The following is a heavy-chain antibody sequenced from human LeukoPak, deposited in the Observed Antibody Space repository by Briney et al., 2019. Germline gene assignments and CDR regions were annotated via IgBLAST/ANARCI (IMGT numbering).Heavy chain of an antibody. J-gene: IGHJ6*03. CDR1: GFTFSTYW. D-gene: IGHD6-13*01. CDR3: AREISSSWYALGFYYYYHMDV. V-gene: IGHV3-7*01. CDR2: IKQDGSEK. Sequence: PGGSLRLSCAASGFTFSTYWMMWVRQAPGKGLEWVANIKQDGSEKYYVDSVKGRFTISRDNAKNSLYLQMNSLRAEDTAVYYCAREISSSWYALGFYYYYHMDVWGKGTTVTISS.